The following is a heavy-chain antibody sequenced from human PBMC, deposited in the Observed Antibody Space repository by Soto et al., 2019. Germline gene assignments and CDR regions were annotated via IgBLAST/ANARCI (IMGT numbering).Heavy chain of an antibody. J-gene: IGHJ6*02. V-gene: IGHV3-30*18. CDR2: ISHDGSKK. D-gene: IGHD3-16*02. CDR1: GFMFSTYA. Sequence: QVQLVESGGGVVQPGRSLRLSCAASGFMFSTYAMHWVRQAPGKGLEWVAVISHDGSKKYYADFVKGRFTISRDTSKNTLYLQMNSLRAEDTAVYHCAKARCYSYYYYNMDVWGQGTTVTVSS. CDR3: AKARCYSYYYYNMDV.